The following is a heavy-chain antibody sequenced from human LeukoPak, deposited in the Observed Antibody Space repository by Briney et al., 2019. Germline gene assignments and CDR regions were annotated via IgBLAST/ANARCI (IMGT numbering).Heavy chain of an antibody. CDR2: ISSSSSTI. CDR1: GFTFSSYS. Sequence: GGSLRLSCAASGFTFSSYSMNWVRQAPGKGLEWVSYISSSSSTIYYADSVKGRFTISRDNAKNSLHLQMNSLRDEDTAVYYCARDPPSADSGYWGQGTLVTVSS. V-gene: IGHV3-48*02. J-gene: IGHJ4*02. CDR3: ARDPPSADSGY. D-gene: IGHD3-10*01.